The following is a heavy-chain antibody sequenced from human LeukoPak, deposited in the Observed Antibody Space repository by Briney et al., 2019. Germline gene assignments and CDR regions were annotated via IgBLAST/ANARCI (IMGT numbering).Heavy chain of an antibody. CDR3: AINGELYDFWSGLNY. J-gene: IGHJ4*02. D-gene: IGHD3-3*01. CDR2: IIPIFGTA. CDR1: GGTFSSYA. V-gene: IGHV1-69*13. Sequence: VKVSCKASGGTFSSYAISWVRQAPGQGLEWMGRIIPIFGTANYAQKFQGRVTITTDESTSTAYMELSSLRSEDTAVYYCAINGELYDFWSGLNYWGQGTLVTVSS.